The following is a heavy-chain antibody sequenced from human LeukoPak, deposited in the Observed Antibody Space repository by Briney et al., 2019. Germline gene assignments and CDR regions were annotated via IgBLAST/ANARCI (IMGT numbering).Heavy chain of an antibody. V-gene: IGHV1-8*01. Sequence: ASVKVSCKASGYTFTSYDINWVRQATGQGLEWMGWMNPNSGNTGYAQKFQGRVTMTRNTSISTAYMELSSLRSEDTAVYYCARGNRGSYELLWFGESQTKTNWFDPWGQGTLVTVSS. J-gene: IGHJ5*02. CDR2: MNPNSGNT. CDR1: GYTFTSYD. CDR3: ARGNRGSYELLWFGESQTKTNWFDP. D-gene: IGHD3-10*01.